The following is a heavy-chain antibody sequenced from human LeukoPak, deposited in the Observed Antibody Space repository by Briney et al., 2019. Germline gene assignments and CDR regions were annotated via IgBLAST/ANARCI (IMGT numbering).Heavy chain of an antibody. D-gene: IGHD6-6*01. J-gene: IGHJ4*02. CDR3: ARESVLYSSSFFDY. CDR1: GGSISSYY. V-gene: IGHV4-59*01. Sequence: SETLSLTCTVSGGSISSYYWSWIRQPPGKGLEWIGYIYYSGSTNYNPSPKSRVTISVDTSKNQFSLKLSSVTAADTAVYYCARESVLYSSSFFDYWGQGTLVTVSS. CDR2: IYYSGST.